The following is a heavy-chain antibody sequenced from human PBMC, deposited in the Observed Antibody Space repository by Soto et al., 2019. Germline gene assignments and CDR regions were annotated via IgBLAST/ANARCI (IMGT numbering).Heavy chain of an antibody. CDR3: ARDEYYDSNNWFEH. D-gene: IGHD3-22*01. V-gene: IGHV4-4*07. CDR1: GGSIRNYY. CDR2: VYSTGTT. Sequence: QVQLQESGPGLVKPSETLSLTCTVSGGSIRNYYWSWIRQPAGKGLEWIGRVYSTGTTNYNPSLRSRVAMLVDTSKNQFSLRLDSVTAADTATYFCARDEYYDSNNWFEHWGLGTLVTVSS. J-gene: IGHJ5*02.